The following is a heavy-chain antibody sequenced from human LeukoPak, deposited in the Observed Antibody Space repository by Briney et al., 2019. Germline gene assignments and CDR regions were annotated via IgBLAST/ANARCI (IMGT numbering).Heavy chain of an antibody. CDR3: ASDGGDSSGDY. J-gene: IGHJ4*02. CDR2: IYYSGST. Sequence: PSETLSLTCTVSGGSISSYYWSWIRQPPGKGLEWIGYIYYSGSTNYNPSLKSRVTISVDTSKNQFSLKLSSVTAADTAVYYCASDGGDSSGDYWGQGTLVTVSS. D-gene: IGHD3-22*01. CDR1: GGSISSYY. V-gene: IGHV4-59*01.